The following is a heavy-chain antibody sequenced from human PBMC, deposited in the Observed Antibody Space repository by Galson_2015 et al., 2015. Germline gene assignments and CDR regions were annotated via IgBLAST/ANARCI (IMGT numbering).Heavy chain of an antibody. CDR1: GGSFSGYY. V-gene: IGHV4-34*01. Sequence: SETLSLTCGVYGGSFSGYYWSWVRQPPGGGLVWIGESDHSGGTKYNPSLESRVTISVETSKNQFSLKLKSVTAPDTAVYFGARVRVPQDGDFWSALKGVHNMDVWGKGTTVIVSS. CDR3: ARVRVPQDGDFWSALKGVHNMDV. D-gene: IGHD3-3*01. J-gene: IGHJ6*03. CDR2: SDHSGGT.